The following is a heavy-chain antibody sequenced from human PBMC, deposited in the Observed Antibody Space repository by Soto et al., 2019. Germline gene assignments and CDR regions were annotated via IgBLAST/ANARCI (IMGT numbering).Heavy chain of an antibody. CDR3: ARLVSLSGYGVWYYDYGMDV. V-gene: IGHV5-10-1*01. J-gene: IGHJ6*02. Sequence: PGESLKISCKGSEYRFTSYWISRVSQMHGKGLEWRGRIDPSASYTNYSPSFQGHVTIPDDKSLTTAYLQWSSLKASDTAMYYCARLVSLSGYGVWYYDYGMDVWGQGTTVTVSS. D-gene: IGHD5-12*01. CDR1: EYRFTSYW. CDR2: IDPSASYT.